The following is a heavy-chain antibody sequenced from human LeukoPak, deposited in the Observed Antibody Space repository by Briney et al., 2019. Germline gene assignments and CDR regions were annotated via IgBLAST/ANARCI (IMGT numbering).Heavy chain of an antibody. J-gene: IGHJ4*02. V-gene: IGHV3-11*01. CDR3: XXXSDGWLRFLYFDY. CDR1: GFTFSDYY. D-gene: IGHD5-12*01. Sequence: GGSLRLSCAASGFTFSDYYMSWIRQAPGKGLEWVSYISSSGSTIYYADSVKGRFTISRDNAKNSLYLQMNSLRAEDTAVYYXXXXSDGWLRFLYFDYWGQGTLVTVSS. CDR2: ISSSGSTI.